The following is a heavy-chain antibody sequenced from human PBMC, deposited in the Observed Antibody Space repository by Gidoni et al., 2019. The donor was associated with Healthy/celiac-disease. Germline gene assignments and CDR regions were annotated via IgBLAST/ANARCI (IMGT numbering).Heavy chain of an antibody. J-gene: IGHJ6*03. V-gene: IGHV4-34*01. CDR2: INHSGST. CDR3: ARGGRVTTRGWGYYYYYMDV. Sequence: QVQLQQWGAGLLKPSETLSLTCAVYGGSFSGYYWSWIRQPPGKGLEWIGEINHSGSTNYNPSLKSRVTISVDTSKNQFSLKLSSVTAADTAVYYCARGGRVTTRGWGYYYYYMDVWGKGTTVTVSS. D-gene: IGHD4-4*01. CDR1: GGSFSGYY.